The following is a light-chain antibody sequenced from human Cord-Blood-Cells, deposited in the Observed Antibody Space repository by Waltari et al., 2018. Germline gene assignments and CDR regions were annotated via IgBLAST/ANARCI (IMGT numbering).Light chain of an antibody. CDR1: SSDVASYNR. V-gene: IGLV2-23*02. CDR2: EVS. J-gene: IGLJ2*01. Sequence: QSALTQHAPVSGPPGQSLTIPCTRTSSDVASYNRASWYQQHPGKAPKLLIYEVSKRPSGLSNRFSVSKSGNTASLTISGLQAEDEADYYCCSYAGSSTLVFGGGTKLTVL. CDR3: CSYAGSSTLV.